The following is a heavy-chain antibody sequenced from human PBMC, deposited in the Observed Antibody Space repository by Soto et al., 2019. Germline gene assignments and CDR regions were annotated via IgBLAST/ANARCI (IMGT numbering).Heavy chain of an antibody. Sequence: ASVKFSCKASGYTFTSYAMHWVRQAPGQRLEWMGWINAGNGNTKYSQKFQGRVTITRGTXXSXXXMXLXXLRXEXTAVYYCARDSSGYYEVWFDPWGQGTLVTVSS. CDR3: ARDSSGYYEVWFDP. CDR2: INAGNGNT. J-gene: IGHJ5*02. D-gene: IGHD3-22*01. V-gene: IGHV1-3*01. CDR1: GYTFTSYA.